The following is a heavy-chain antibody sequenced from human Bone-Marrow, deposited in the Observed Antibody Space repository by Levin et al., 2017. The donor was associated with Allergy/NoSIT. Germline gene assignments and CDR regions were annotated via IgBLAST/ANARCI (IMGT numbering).Heavy chain of an antibody. Sequence: GESLKISCKASGYNFTDNYIHWVRQAPGQGVEWMGWIIPNSGATNSAEKFQGRLTMTRDTSISTAHMELHRLTSDDTAIYFCARMRLFQYETSKSTAGCGFDIWGQGTTVTVSS. J-gene: IGHJ3*02. V-gene: IGHV1-2*02. CDR2: IIPNSGAT. CDR1: GYNFTDNY. CDR3: ARMRLFQYETSKSTAGCGFDI. D-gene: IGHD4-11*01.